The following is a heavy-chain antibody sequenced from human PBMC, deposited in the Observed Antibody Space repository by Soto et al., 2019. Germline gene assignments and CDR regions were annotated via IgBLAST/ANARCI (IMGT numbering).Heavy chain of an antibody. CDR3: AKRDGAAAAGIDY. J-gene: IGHJ4*02. D-gene: IGHD6-13*01. CDR2: ISGTGST. CDR1: GFSFSLYA. V-gene: IGHV3-23*01. Sequence: EVQLLESGGGLVQPGESLRLSCAASGFSFSLYAMTWVRQAPGKGLEWVSTISGTGSTYYADSVKGSFTTTRDNSKATVYLKMNNLRAEDTAVYYCAKRDGAAAAGIDYWGQGNLVTVSS.